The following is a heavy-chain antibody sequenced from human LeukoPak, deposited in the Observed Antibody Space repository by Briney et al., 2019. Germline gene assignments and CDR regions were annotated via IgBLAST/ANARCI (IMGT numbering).Heavy chain of an antibody. CDR1: GGSFSGYY. V-gene: IGHV4-34*01. Sequence: PSETLSLTCAIYGGSFSGYYWSWIRQPPGKGLEWIGEINHSGGTNYNPSLKRRGTISTDTTKNQFSLKLSSVTVADTAVYYCARGPGYYMDAWDKGTTVTISS. J-gene: IGHJ6*03. CDR2: INHSGGT. CDR3: ARGPGYYMDA.